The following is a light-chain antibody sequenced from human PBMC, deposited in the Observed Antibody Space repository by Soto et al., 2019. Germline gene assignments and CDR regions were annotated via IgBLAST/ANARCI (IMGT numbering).Light chain of an antibody. Sequence: SVLPQPPSVSAAPGQKVTISCSGSSSNIGNNYVSWYQQLPGTAPKLLIYENNKRPSGIPDRFSGSKSGTSATLGTTGLQTGDEADYYCGTWDSSLSAYVFGTGTKVTVL. J-gene: IGLJ1*01. V-gene: IGLV1-51*02. CDR3: GTWDSSLSAYV. CDR2: ENN. CDR1: SSNIGNNY.